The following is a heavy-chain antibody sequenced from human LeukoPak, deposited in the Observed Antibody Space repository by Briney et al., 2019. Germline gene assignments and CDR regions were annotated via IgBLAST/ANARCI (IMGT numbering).Heavy chain of an antibody. CDR1: GFTFSSYW. Sequence: PGGSLRLSCAASGFTFSSYWMHWVRQAPGKGLVWVSRINSDGSSTSYADSVKGRFTISRDNSKNTLYLQMNSLRAEDTAVYYCAKQTINYDFWSDSPWGQGTLVTVSS. V-gene: IGHV3-74*01. CDR3: AKQTINYDFWSDSP. D-gene: IGHD3-3*01. J-gene: IGHJ5*02. CDR2: INSDGSST.